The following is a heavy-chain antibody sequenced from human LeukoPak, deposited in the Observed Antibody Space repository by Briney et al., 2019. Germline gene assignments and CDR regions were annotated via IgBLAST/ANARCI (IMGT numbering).Heavy chain of an antibody. V-gene: IGHV3-23*01. CDR2: IGGRFNST. CDR3: AKAFGVGIYTFDY. Sequence: GGPLKLSCEPPEFTFSRYAMSGVRKLPGKGLEWASVIGGRFNSTYSADSVRARLTFSGEISKNRGNRKINSLRAEDTAVYYCAKAFGVGIYTFDYWGQGTQVTVSS. J-gene: IGHJ4*02. CDR1: EFTFSRYA. D-gene: IGHD3-3*01.